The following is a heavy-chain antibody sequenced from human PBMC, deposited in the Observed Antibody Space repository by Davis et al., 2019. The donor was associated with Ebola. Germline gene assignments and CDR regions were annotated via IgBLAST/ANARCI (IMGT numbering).Heavy chain of an antibody. V-gene: IGHV3-7*01. J-gene: IGHJ4*02. CDR1: GFTFSSYW. Sequence: GESLKISCAASGFTFSSYWMSWVRQAPGKGLEWVAHIKEDGSEKYYVDSVRGRFTISRDNAKNSLYLQMNSLRAEDTAVYYCARDSGGYSLDHWGQGTLVTVYS. CDR3: ARDSGGYSLDH. CDR2: IKEDGSEK. D-gene: IGHD3-22*01.